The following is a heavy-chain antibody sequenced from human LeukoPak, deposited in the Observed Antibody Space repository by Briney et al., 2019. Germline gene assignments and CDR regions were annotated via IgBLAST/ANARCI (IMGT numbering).Heavy chain of an antibody. V-gene: IGHV4-39*07. D-gene: IGHD4-17*01. CDR3: ARDLTTVTTS. J-gene: IGHJ5*02. CDR2: IYHSGST. CDR1: GGSISSSNYY. Sequence: SETLSLTCTVSGGSISSSNYYWGWIRQPPGKGLEWIGEIYHSGSTNYNPSLKSRVTISVDKSKNQFSLKLSSVTAADTAVYYCARDLTTVTTSWGQGTLVTVSS.